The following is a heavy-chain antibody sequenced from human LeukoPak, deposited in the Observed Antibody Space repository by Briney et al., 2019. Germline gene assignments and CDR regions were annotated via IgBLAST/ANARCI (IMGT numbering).Heavy chain of an antibody. CDR2: ISGGAGST. V-gene: IGHV3-23*01. CDR1: AITFSAYA. Sequence: GGSLRLSCAASAITFSAYAMSWVRQAPGKGLECVSVISGGAGSTYYADSVKGRFTISRDNSKNTLYLQMNSLRAEDTAVYYCAKDKYNFWSGSNYYYMDVWGKGTTVTVSS. J-gene: IGHJ6*03. CDR3: AKDKYNFWSGSNYYYMDV. D-gene: IGHD3-3*01.